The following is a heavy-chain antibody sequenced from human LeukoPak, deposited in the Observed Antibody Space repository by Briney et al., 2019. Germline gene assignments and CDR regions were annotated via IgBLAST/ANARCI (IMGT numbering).Heavy chain of an antibody. D-gene: IGHD1-26*01. V-gene: IGHV5-51*07. J-gene: IGHJ6*02. CDR2: IYPVDSET. Sequence: GESLKISCKGSGYSFISYWIDWVDQMPGKGLEWVGSIYPVDSETRYSPSFQGQVTISVDKSITTAYLQWSSLKASDTAMYYSARPGVGATWSGDYYSMDVWGQGTTVTVSS. CDR1: GYSFISYW. CDR3: ARPGVGATWSGDYYSMDV.